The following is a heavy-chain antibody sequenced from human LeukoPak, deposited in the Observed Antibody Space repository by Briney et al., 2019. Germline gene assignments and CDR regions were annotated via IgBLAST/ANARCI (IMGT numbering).Heavy chain of an antibody. J-gene: IGHJ6*04. CDR1: GGTFSSYA. CDR2: IIPIFGTA. V-gene: IGHV1-69*06. D-gene: IGHD3-10*01. Sequence: ASVKVSCKASGGTFSSYAISWVRQAPGQGLEWMGGIIPIFGTANYAQKFQGRVTITADKSTSTAYMELSSLRSEGTAVYYCASQVRGVLYYYYYGMDVWGKGTTVTVSS. CDR3: ASQVRGVLYYYYYGMDV.